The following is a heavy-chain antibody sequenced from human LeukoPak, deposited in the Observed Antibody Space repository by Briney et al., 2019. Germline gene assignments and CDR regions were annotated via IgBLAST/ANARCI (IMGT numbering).Heavy chain of an antibody. V-gene: IGHV1-69*04. J-gene: IGHJ3*02. CDR1: GGTFISYA. CDR2: IIPILGIA. Sequence: SVKVSCKASGGTFISYAISWVRQAPGQGLEWMGRIIPILGIANYAQKFQGRVTITADKSTSTAYMELSSLRSEDTAVYYCARDFYGGPHGAGAFAIWGQGTMVTVSS. D-gene: IGHD4-23*01. CDR3: ARDFYGGPHGAGAFAI.